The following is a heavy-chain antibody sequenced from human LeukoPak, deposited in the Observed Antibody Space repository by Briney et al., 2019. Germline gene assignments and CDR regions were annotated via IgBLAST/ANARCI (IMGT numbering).Heavy chain of an antibody. Sequence: SETLSLTCTVSGASITRGGYYWSWVRQHPGKGPEWIGHIYHSGSTYYNASLRSRLTISVDTSKNQFSLNLSSLTAADAAAYYCARVPMGASYYYMDVWCKGTTVTVSS. V-gene: IGHV4-31*03. J-gene: IGHJ6*03. CDR1: GASITRGGYY. CDR2: IYHSGST. D-gene: IGHD1-26*01. CDR3: ARVPMGASYYYMDV.